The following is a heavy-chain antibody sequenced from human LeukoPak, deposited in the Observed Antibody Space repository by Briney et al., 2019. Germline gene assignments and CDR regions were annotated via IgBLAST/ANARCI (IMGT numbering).Heavy chain of an antibody. D-gene: IGHD1-26*01. CDR1: GYSFTSYW. Sequence: GESLKISCRGSGYSFTSYWIGWVRQMPGKGLEWMGIIYPGDSDTRYSPSFQGQVTTSADKSISTAYLQWSSLKASDTAMYYCARPNVTHYYLYAFDLWGQGTMVPVSS. V-gene: IGHV5-51*01. CDR3: ARPNVTHYYLYAFDL. CDR2: IYPGDSDT. J-gene: IGHJ3*01.